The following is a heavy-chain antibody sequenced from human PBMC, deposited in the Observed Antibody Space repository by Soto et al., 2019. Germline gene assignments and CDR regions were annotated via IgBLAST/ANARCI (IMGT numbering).Heavy chain of an antibody. CDR3: ARGGGGYSGYDLYFDY. V-gene: IGHV1-2*04. Sequence: QVQLVQSGAEVKKPGASVKVSCKASGYTFTGYYMHWVRQAPGQGLEWMGWINPNSGGTNYAQKFQGWVIMTRDTSISTAYMELSRLRSDDTAVYYCARGGGGYSGYDLYFDYWGQGTLVTVSS. D-gene: IGHD5-12*01. CDR2: INPNSGGT. CDR1: GYTFTGYY. J-gene: IGHJ4*02.